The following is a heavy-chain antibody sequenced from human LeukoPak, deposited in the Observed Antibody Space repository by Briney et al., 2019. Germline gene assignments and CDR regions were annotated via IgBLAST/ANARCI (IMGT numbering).Heavy chain of an antibody. J-gene: IGHJ4*02. CDR3: ARAVAAAHFDY. D-gene: IGHD6-13*01. V-gene: IGHV1-18*01. CDR2: ISAYNGNT. CDR1: GYTFTSYG. Sequence: GASVKVSCKASGYTFTSYGISWVRQAPGQGLEWMGWISAYNGNTNYAQKLQGRVTMTRNTSISTAYMELSSLRSEDTAVYYCARAVAAAHFDYWGQGTLVTVSS.